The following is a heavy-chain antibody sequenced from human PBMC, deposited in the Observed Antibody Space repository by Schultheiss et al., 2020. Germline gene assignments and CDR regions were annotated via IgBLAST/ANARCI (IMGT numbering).Heavy chain of an antibody. J-gene: IGHJ5*02. Sequence: GESLKISCAASGFTFSSSWMHWVCQAPEKGLEWVADIKCDGSEKYYVDSVKGRLTISRDNAKNSLYLQVNSLRAEDMTVYYCVRGGVVVPAASAIGFDPWGQGTLVTVSS. CDR2: IKCDGSEK. CDR3: VRGGVVVPAASAIGFDP. CDR1: GFTFSSSW. V-gene: IGHV3-52*01. D-gene: IGHD2-2*01.